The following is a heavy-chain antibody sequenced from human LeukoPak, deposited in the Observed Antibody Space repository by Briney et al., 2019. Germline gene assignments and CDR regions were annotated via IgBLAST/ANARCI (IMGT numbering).Heavy chain of an antibody. Sequence: GASVKVSCKASGGTFSSYAISWVRRAPGQGLEWMGGIIPIFGTANYAQKFQGRVTITTDESTSTAYMELSSLRSEDTAVYYCARDRWGGKYSWFDPWGQGTLVTVSS. CDR1: GGTFSSYA. J-gene: IGHJ5*02. CDR2: IIPIFGTA. V-gene: IGHV1-69*05. D-gene: IGHD4-23*01. CDR3: ARDRWGGKYSWFDP.